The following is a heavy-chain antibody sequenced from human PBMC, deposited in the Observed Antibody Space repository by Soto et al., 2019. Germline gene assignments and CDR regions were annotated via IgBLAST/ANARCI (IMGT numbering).Heavy chain of an antibody. D-gene: IGHD6-6*01. Sequence: SVKVSCKASGGTFSSYAISWVRQAPGQGLEWMGGIIPIFGTANYAQKFQGRVTITADESTSTAYMELSSLRSEDTAVYYCASDPEEAARPAGGYYYYGMDVWGQGTTVTVSS. CDR3: ASDPEEAARPAGGYYYYGMDV. V-gene: IGHV1-69*13. J-gene: IGHJ6*02. CDR2: IIPIFGTA. CDR1: GGTFSSYA.